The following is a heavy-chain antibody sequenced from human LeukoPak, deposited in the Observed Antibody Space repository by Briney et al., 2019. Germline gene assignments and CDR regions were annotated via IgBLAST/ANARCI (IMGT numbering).Heavy chain of an antibody. V-gene: IGHV3-43*01. Sequence: PGGSLRLSCAASGFTFDDYTMHWVRQAPGKGLEWVSLITWDGGSTYYADSVKGRFTISRDNAKNSLYLQMNSLRAEDTALYYCARRDIVVVPASILGAFDIWGQGTMVTVSS. D-gene: IGHD2-2*02. CDR2: ITWDGGST. CDR3: ARRDIVVVPASILGAFDI. J-gene: IGHJ3*02. CDR1: GFTFDDYT.